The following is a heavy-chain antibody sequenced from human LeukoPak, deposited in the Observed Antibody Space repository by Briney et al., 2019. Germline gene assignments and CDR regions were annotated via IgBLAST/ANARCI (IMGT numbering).Heavy chain of an antibody. J-gene: IGHJ5*02. CDR3: ARGTTFGGVIVWNWFDP. D-gene: IGHD3-16*02. CDR1: GGSLSGYY. Sequence: PSGTLSLTCGGYGGSLSGYYWTWLRQPPGKGLEWIGEINHSGTTNYNPSLKSRVTISVDTSKNQFSLKLNSVTAADTAVYYCARGTTFGGVIVWNWFDPWGQGTLVTVSS. V-gene: IGHV4-34*01. CDR2: INHSGTT.